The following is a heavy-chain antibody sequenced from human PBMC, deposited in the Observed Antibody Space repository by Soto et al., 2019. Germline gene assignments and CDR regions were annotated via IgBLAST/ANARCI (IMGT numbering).Heavy chain of an antibody. V-gene: IGHV1-18*01. J-gene: IGHJ4*02. CDR1: GYTFTSYV. CDR3: VVAAQPYYFDY. D-gene: IGHD2-15*01. CDR2: ISAYNGNT. Sequence: QVQLVQSGAEVKKPGASGKVSCKASGYTFTSYVITWVRQAPGQGLEWMGWISAYNGNTNYAQKLQGRVTMTTDTSTSTAYMELRSLRSDDTAVYYCVVAAQPYYFDYWGQGTLVTVSS.